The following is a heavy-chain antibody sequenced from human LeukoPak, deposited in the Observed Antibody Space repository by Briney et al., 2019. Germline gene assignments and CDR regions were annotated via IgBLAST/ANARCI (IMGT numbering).Heavy chain of an antibody. CDR2: MNPNSGNT. CDR1: GYTFTSYD. D-gene: IGHD3-10*01. V-gene: IGHV1-8*01. Sequence: ASVKVSCKASGYTFTSYDINWVRQATGQGLEWMGWMNPNSGNTGYAQKFQGRFTMTRKSSISTAYMELSRLRAEDTAVYYCASWSTITRSRPLASHYYYYYMDVWGKGTTVTVSS. CDR3: ASWSTITRSRPLASHYYYYYMDV. J-gene: IGHJ6*03.